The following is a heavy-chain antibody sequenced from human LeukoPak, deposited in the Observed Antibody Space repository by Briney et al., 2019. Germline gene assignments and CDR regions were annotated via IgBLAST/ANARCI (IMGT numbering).Heavy chain of an antibody. V-gene: IGHV4-59*01. CDR1: GGSISSYY. J-gene: IGHJ4*02. Sequence: TSETLSLTCTVSGGSISSYYWSWIRQPPGKGLEWIGYIYYSGSTNYNPSLKSRVTISVDTSKNQFSLKLSSVTAADTAVYYCAMLMVRGVIQDWGQGTLVTVSS. D-gene: IGHD3-10*01. CDR3: AMLMVRGVIQD. CDR2: IYYSGST.